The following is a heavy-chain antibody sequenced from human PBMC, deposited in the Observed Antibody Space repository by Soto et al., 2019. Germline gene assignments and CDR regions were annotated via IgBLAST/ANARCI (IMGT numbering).Heavy chain of an antibody. D-gene: IGHD3-22*01. J-gene: IGHJ6*02. Sequence: SETLSLTCTVSGGSISSYYWSWIRQPPGKGLEWIGYIYYSGSTNYNPSLKSRVTISVDTSKNQFSLKLSSVTAADTAVYYCARNYYDSSGYYRHYYYYYGMDVWGQGTTVT. CDR3: ARNYYDSSGYYRHYYYYYGMDV. V-gene: IGHV4-59*01. CDR1: GGSISSYY. CDR2: IYYSGST.